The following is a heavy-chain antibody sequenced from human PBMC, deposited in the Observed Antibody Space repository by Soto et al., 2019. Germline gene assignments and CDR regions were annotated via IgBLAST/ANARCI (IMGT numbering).Heavy chain of an antibody. V-gene: IGHV5-51*01. CDR3: ARQSSYRLFGMDV. D-gene: IGHD5-18*01. Sequence: GESLRISCKGSAYSFTSYWIGWVRQMPGKGLEWMGIIYPGDSDTRYSPSFQGQVTISADKSISTAYLQWSSLKASDTAMYYCARQSSYRLFGMDVWGQGTTVTVSS. CDR2: IYPGDSDT. CDR1: AYSFTSYW. J-gene: IGHJ6*02.